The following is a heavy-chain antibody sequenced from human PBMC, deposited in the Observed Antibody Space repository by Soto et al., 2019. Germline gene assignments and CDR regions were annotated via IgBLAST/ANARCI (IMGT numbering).Heavy chain of an antibody. D-gene: IGHD3-10*01. V-gene: IGHV3-30*04. CDR2: ISKDGSHK. J-gene: IGHJ4*02. CDR1: GFIFSRYA. CDR3: ARSRSGAVADSFDF. Sequence: GGSLRLSCAASGFIFSRYAIHWVRQAPGKGLEWLAVISKDGSHKYYLDSVKGRFTISRDNSKNTVHLEMNSLRDEDTALYYCARSRSGAVADSFDFWGPRTLVTVSS.